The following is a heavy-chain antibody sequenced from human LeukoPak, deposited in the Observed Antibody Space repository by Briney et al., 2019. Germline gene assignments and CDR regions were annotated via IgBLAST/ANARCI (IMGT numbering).Heavy chain of an antibody. CDR2: ISGSGGST. V-gene: IGHV3-23*01. CDR1: GFTFSSYA. J-gene: IGHJ5*02. Sequence: GGSLRLSCAAPGFTFSSYAMSWVRQAPEKGLEWVSTISGSGGSTHYADSVKGRFTISRDNSKNTLYLQMNSLRAEDRAVYYCAKGDCSSTNCYSGGFDPWGQGALVTVSS. CDR3: AKGDCSSTNCYSGGFDP. D-gene: IGHD2-2*01.